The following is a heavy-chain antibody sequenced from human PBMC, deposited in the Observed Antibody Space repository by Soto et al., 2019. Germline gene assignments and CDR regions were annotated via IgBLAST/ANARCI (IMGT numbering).Heavy chain of an antibody. CDR3: ARTGRAAGTPYYYYYMDV. D-gene: IGHD6-19*01. V-gene: IGHV3-33*01. J-gene: IGHJ6*03. CDR2: IWHDGSNK. Sequence: GSLRLSCAASGFTFTNYGMHWVRQAPGTGLDWVAVIWHDGSNKYYADSVKGRFTISRDNSKNTLYLQINSLRAEDTALYYCARTGRAAGTPYYYYYMDVWGTGTTVTVSS. CDR1: GFTFTNYG.